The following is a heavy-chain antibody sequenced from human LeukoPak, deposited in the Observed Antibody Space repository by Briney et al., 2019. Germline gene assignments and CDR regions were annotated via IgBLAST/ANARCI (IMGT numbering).Heavy chain of an antibody. CDR3: ARLSVYYGFWSGEIEPP. J-gene: IGHJ5*02. Sequence: GGSLRLSCAASGFTFSSYWMSWVRQAPGKGLEWVANIKQDGSEKYYVDSVKGRFTISRDNAKNSLYLQMNSLRAEDTAVYYCARLSVYYGFWSGEIEPPWGQGTLVTVSS. CDR1: GFTFSSYW. V-gene: IGHV3-7*03. D-gene: IGHD3-3*01. CDR2: IKQDGSEK.